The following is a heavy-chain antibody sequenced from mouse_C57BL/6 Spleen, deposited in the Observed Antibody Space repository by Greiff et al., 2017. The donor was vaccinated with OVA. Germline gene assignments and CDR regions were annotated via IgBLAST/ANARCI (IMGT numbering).Heavy chain of an antibody. J-gene: IGHJ2*01. CDR2: IYPGDGDT. CDR1: GYAFSSSW. CDR3: ARRGPLLLFDY. Sequence: VQLQQSGPELVKPGASVKISCKASGYAFSSSWMNWVKQRPGKGLEWIGRIYPGDGDTNYNGKFKGKATLTADKSSSTAYMQLSSLTSEDSAVYFCARRGPLLLFDYWGQGTTLTVSS. D-gene: IGHD1-1*01. V-gene: IGHV1-82*01.